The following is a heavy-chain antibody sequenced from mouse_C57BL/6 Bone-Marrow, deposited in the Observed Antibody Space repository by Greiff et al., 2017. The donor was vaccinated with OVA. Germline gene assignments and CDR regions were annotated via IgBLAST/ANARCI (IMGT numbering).Heavy chain of an antibody. D-gene: IGHD2-4*01. V-gene: IGHV14-4*01. CDR1: GFNIKDDY. Sequence: VQLQQSGAELVRPGASVKLSCTASGFNIKDDYMHWVKQRPEQGLEWIGRIDPENGDTEYASKFQGKATITADTSSNTAYLQLSSLTSEDTAVYYCTTDYDGAYWGQGTLVTVSA. J-gene: IGHJ3*01. CDR3: TTDYDGAY. CDR2: IDPENGDT.